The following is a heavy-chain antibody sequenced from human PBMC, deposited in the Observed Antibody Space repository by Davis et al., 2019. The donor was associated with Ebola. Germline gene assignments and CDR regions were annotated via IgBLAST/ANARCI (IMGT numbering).Heavy chain of an antibody. Sequence: MPSETLSLTCTVSGGSISSGDYYWSWIRQPPGKGLEWIGYIYYSGSTYYNPSLKSRVTISVDTSKNQFSLKLSSVTAADTAVYYCAREILVPAAMFYYYYGMDVWGQGTTVTVSS. CDR2: IYYSGST. D-gene: IGHD2-2*01. CDR3: AREILVPAAMFYYYYGMDV. CDR1: GGSISSGDYY. V-gene: IGHV4-30-4*01. J-gene: IGHJ6*02.